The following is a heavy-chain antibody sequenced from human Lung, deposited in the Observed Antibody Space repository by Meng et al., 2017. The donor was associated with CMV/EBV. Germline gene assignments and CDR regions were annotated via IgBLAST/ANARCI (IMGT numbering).Heavy chain of an antibody. CDR1: GFLFSSHA. CDR3: ANQKITGGTVAS. J-gene: IGHJ4*02. V-gene: IGHV3-23*01. CDR2: ISASGGST. D-gene: IGHD7-27*01. Sequence: ESXKISXAASGFLFSSHAMSWVRQAPGKGLEWVSAISASGGSTYYADSVKGRFTISRDNSKNTLYLQMNSLRAEDTAVYYRANQKITGGTVASWGQRALVTVSS.